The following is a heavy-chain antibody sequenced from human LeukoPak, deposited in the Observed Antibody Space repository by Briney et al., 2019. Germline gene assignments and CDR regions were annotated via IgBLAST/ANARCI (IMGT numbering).Heavy chain of an antibody. CDR3: ARAGEVYNSGSYLEY. V-gene: IGHV1-69*13. J-gene: IGHJ4*02. CDR1: GGTFSNYA. Sequence: GASVKVPCKASGGTFSNYAVSWVRQAPGQGLEWMGGFIPVFGPANYAQKFQGRVTITADESTSTAYMELSSLRSEDTAVYYCARAGEVYNSGSYLEYWGQGTLVTVSS. CDR2: FIPVFGPA. D-gene: IGHD6-19*01.